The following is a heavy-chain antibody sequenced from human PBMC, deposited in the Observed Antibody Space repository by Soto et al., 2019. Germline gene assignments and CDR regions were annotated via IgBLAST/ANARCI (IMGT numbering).Heavy chain of an antibody. J-gene: IGHJ3*02. CDR3: AKWYRAYYYDSSGYAFGI. CDR1: GFTFSSYA. D-gene: IGHD3-22*01. V-gene: IGHV3-23*01. CDR2: ISGSGGST. Sequence: GGSLRLSCAASGFTFSSYAMSWVGQAPGKGLEWVSAISGSGGSTYYADSVKGRFTISRDNSKNTLYLQMNSLRAEDTAVYYCAKWYRAYYYDSSGYAFGIWGQGTMATVSS.